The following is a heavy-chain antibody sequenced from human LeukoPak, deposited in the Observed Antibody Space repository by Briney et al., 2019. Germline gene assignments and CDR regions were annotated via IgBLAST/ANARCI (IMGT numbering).Heavy chain of an antibody. J-gene: IGHJ5*02. CDR2: IYYSGST. CDR3: ARRIITMVRGVIIKPFDP. D-gene: IGHD3-10*01. Sequence: SETLSLTCTVSGGSISSSSYYWGWIRQPPGKGLEWIGSIYYSGSTYYNPSLKSRVTIFVDTSKNQFSLKLSSVTAADTAVYYCARRIITMVRGVIIKPFDPWGQGTLVTVSS. V-gene: IGHV4-39*01. CDR1: GGSISSSSYY.